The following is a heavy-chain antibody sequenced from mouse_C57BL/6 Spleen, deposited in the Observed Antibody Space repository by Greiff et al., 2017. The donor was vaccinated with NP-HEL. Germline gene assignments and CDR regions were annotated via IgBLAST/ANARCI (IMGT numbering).Heavy chain of an antibody. Sequence: EVQLQQSGPELVKPGASVKISCKASGYTFTDYYMNWVKQSHGKSLEWIGDINPNNGGTSYNQKFKGKATLTVDTSSSTAYMELRSLTSEDSAVYYCARGDYYAMDYWGQGTSVTVSS. CDR3: ARGDYYAMDY. CDR1: GYTFTDYY. J-gene: IGHJ4*01. V-gene: IGHV1-26*01. CDR2: INPNNGGT.